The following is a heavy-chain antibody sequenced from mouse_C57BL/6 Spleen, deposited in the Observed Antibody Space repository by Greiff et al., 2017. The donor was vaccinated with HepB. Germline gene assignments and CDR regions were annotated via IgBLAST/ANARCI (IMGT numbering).Heavy chain of an antibody. Sequence: VQLQQPGAELVKPGASVKMSCKASGYTFTSYWITWVKQRPGQGLEWIGDIYPGSGSTNYNEKFKSKATLTVDTSSSTAYMQLSSLTSEDSAVYYCARTEGIYYDYDGGFAYWGQGTLVTVSA. V-gene: IGHV1-55*01. D-gene: IGHD2-4*01. CDR3: ARTEGIYYDYDGGFAY. J-gene: IGHJ3*01. CDR2: IYPGSGST. CDR1: GYTFTSYW.